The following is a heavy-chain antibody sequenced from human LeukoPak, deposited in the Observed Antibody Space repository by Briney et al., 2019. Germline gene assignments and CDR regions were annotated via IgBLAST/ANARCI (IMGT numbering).Heavy chain of an antibody. CDR2: IDTEGNTI. CDR3: ATDLSGRHDY. D-gene: IGHD5-12*01. CDR1: GFTFSTYW. J-gene: IGHJ4*02. Sequence: GGSLRLSCAASGFTFSTYWMHWVRHTPGRGLVWVSRIDTEGNTINYADSVKGRFTTSRDNAGDTLYLQMNSLRAEDTGVYYCATDLSGRHDYWGQGTLVTVSS. V-gene: IGHV3-74*01.